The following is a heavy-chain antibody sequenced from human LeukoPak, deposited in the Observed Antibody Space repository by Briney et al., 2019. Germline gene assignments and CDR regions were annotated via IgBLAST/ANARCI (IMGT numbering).Heavy chain of an antibody. D-gene: IGHD3-22*01. Sequence: GGSLRLSCATSGFTFSSYAMNWVRQAPGKGLEWVSAISSSGGSTYYADSVKGRFTISRDNSKNTLYLQMNSLRAEDTAEYYCARVDSSGYFYWPDYWGQGTLVTVSA. CDR1: GFTFSSYA. CDR2: ISSSGGST. CDR3: ARVDSSGYFYWPDY. V-gene: IGHV3-23*01. J-gene: IGHJ4*02.